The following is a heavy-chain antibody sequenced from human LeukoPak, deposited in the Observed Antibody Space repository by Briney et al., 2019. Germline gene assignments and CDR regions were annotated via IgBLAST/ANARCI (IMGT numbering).Heavy chain of an antibody. CDR2: IIPIFGTA. V-gene: IGHV1-69*05. CDR1: GGTFSSYA. CDR3: ARDHGSCSSTSCYRPHNWFDP. J-gene: IGHJ5*02. D-gene: IGHD2-2*01. Sequence: SVKVSCKASGGTFSSYAISWVRQAPGQGLEWMGGIIPIFGTANYAQKFQGRVTITTDESTSTAYMELSSLRSEDTAVYCCARDHGSCSSTSCYRPHNWFDPWGQGTLVTVSS.